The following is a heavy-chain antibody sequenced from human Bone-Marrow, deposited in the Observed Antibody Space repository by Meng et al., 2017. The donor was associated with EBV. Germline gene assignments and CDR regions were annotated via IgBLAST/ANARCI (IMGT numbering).Heavy chain of an antibody. V-gene: IGHV3-21*01. J-gene: IGHJ4*02. D-gene: IGHD5-18*01. CDR3: ARGYSYGAY. CDR2: ISSSSSYI. CDR1: GFTFSSDS. Sequence: EVQLVVSGGGVVKPGGALRLSCSASGFTFSSDSLIWVRQAPGKGLEWVSSISSSSSYIYYADSVKGRFTISRDNAKNSLYLQMNSLRAEDTAVYYCARGYSYGAYWGQGTLVTVSS.